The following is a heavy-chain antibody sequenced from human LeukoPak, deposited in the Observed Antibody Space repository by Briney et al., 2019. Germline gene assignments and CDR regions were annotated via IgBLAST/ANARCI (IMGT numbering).Heavy chain of an antibody. Sequence: ASVKVSCKASGYTFTSYAMHWVRQAPGQRLEWMGWINAGNGNTKYSQKFQGRVTITRDTSASTAYMELSSLRSEDTAVYYCALRPITIFGVVDLDYWGQGTLVTVSS. CDR1: GYTFTSYA. CDR2: INAGNGNT. J-gene: IGHJ4*02. CDR3: ALRPITIFGVVDLDY. V-gene: IGHV1-3*01. D-gene: IGHD3-3*01.